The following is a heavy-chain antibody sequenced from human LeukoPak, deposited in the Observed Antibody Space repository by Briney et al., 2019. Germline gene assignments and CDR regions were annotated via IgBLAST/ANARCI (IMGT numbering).Heavy chain of an antibody. Sequence: GGSLRLSCAASGFTFSSYGMHWVRQAPGKGLEWVAFIRFDGSYNYYADSVKGRFTISRDNAKNSLYLQMNSLRAEDTAVYYCAKEALGDTHYYMDVWGKGTTVTVSS. J-gene: IGHJ6*03. CDR1: GFTFSSYG. V-gene: IGHV3-30*02. D-gene: IGHD2-21*01. CDR2: IRFDGSYN. CDR3: AKEALGDTHYYMDV.